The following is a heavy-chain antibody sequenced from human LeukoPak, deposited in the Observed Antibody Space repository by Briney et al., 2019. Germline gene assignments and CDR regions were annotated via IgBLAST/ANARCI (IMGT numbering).Heavy chain of an antibody. V-gene: IGHV4-59*01. D-gene: IGHD2-8*01. J-gene: IGHJ4*02. CDR1: GGSISSYY. CDR2: IYYSGST. Sequence: PSETLSLTCTVSGGSISSYYWSWIRQPPGKGLEWIGYIYYSGSTNYNPSLKSRVTISVDTSKNQFSLKLSSVTAADTAVYYCARGAMASLDYWGQGTLVTVSS. CDR3: ARGAMASLDY.